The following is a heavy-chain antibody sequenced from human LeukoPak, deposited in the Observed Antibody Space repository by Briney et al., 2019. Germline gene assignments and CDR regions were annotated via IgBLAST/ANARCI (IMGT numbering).Heavy chain of an antibody. CDR2: ISSSSSYI. Sequence: PGGSLRLSCAASGFTFSSYSMNWVRQAPGKGLEWVSSISSSSSYIYYADSVKGRFTISRDNAKNSLFLLMNSLRAEDTAVYYCATDESWNDCWGQGTLVTVSS. J-gene: IGHJ4*02. D-gene: IGHD1-1*01. CDR3: ATDESWNDC. V-gene: IGHV3-21*01. CDR1: GFTFSSYS.